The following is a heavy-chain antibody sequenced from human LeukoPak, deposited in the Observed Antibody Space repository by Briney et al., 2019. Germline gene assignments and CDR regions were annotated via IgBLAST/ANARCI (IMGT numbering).Heavy chain of an antibody. D-gene: IGHD3-3*01. J-gene: IGHJ6*03. CDR3: ARAITIFGVVNYYYMDV. CDR1: GGSISSYY. Sequence: PSETPSLTCTVSGGSISSYYWSWIRQPPGKGLEWIGYIYYSGSTYYNPSLKSRVTISVDTSKNQFSLKLSSVTAADTAVYYCARAITIFGVVNYYYMDVWGKGTTVTVSS. V-gene: IGHV4-59*01. CDR2: IYYSGST.